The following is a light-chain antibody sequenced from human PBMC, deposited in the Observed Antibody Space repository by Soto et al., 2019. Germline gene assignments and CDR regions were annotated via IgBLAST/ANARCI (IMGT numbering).Light chain of an antibody. CDR2: DVS. J-gene: IGLJ2*01. Sequence: QSVLTQPASVSGSPGQSITISCTGTSSDVGGYNYVSWYQQYPGKAPKLMIFDVSNRPSGVSNRFSGSKSGNTASLTISGLQAEDEADYYCRSYTSSNTVVFGGGTKLTVL. CDR3: RSYTSSNTVV. V-gene: IGLV2-14*03. CDR1: SSDVGGYNY.